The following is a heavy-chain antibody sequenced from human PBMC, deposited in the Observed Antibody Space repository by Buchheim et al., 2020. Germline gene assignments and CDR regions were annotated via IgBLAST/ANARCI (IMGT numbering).Heavy chain of an antibody. Sequence: EVQLVESGGGLVQPGGSLRLSCAASGFTFSSYWMSWVRQAPGQGLEWVAHIKQDGSEKYSVDSVKGRFIISRDNAKISLYRQMNSLRAEDTAVYYCARGDYDSSGLREDYWGQGTL. CDR3: ARGDYDSSGLREDY. D-gene: IGHD3-22*01. J-gene: IGHJ4*02. V-gene: IGHV3-7*01. CDR1: GFTFSSYW. CDR2: IKQDGSEK.